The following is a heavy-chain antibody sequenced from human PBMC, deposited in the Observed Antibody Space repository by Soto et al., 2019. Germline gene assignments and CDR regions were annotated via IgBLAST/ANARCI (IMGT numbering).Heavy chain of an antibody. CDR1: GFTFSSYS. V-gene: IGHV3-21*01. J-gene: IGHJ4*02. Sequence: EVQLVESGGGLVKPGGSLRLSCAASGFTFSSYSMNWVRQAPGKGLEWVSSISSSSSYIYYADSVKGRFTISRDNAKKSLYLQMNSLRAEDTAVYYCARSLGYSSSWPLDYWGQGTLVTVSS. D-gene: IGHD6-13*01. CDR2: ISSSSSYI. CDR3: ARSLGYSSSWPLDY.